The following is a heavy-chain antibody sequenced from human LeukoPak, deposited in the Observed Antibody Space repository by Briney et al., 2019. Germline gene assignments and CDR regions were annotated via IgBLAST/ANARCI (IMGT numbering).Heavy chain of an antibody. CDR2: IIPIFGTA. CDR1: GGTFSSYA. V-gene: IGHV1-69*06. CDR3: ALLYYYGSGSYYDY. Sequence: SVKVSCKASGGTFSSYAISWVRQAPGQGLEWMGGIIPIFGTANYAQKFQGRVTITADKSTSTAYMELSSLRSEDTVVYYCALLYYYGSGSYYDYWGQGTLVTVSS. J-gene: IGHJ4*02. D-gene: IGHD3-10*01.